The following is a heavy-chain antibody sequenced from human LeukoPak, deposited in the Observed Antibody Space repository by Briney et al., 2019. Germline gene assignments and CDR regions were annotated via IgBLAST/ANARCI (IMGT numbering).Heavy chain of an antibody. CDR1: GFTVSSNY. J-gene: IGHJ4*02. CDR2: LYSDGST. CDR3: ARAAYDSNGYTANHDY. V-gene: IGHV3-53*01. D-gene: IGHD3-22*01. Sequence: GGSLRLSCAASGFTVSSNYMSWVRQAPGKGLEWVSVLYSDGSTYYADSVKGRFTISRDNSKNTLYLQMNNLRVEDTAVYYCARAAYDSNGYTANHDYWGQGTLVTVSS.